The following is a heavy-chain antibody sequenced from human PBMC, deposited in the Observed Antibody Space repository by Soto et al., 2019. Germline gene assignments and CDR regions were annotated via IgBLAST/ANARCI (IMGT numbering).Heavy chain of an antibody. CDR2: IWNDGSKK. V-gene: IGHV3-33*01. Sequence: QVQMLESGGGVAQPGRSLRLSCTTSGFTFRTYGMHWVRQAPGKGLEWVAVIWNDGSKKYYVDSVEGRFTISRDNSKNTLYLKMNSLRVEDTAVYYCARDLKGSGGLGFDFWGQGILVTVSS. CDR1: GFTFRTYG. J-gene: IGHJ4*02. D-gene: IGHD2-15*01. CDR3: ARDLKGSGGLGFDF.